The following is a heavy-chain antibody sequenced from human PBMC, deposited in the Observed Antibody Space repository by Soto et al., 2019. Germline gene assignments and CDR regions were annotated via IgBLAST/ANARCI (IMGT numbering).Heavy chain of an antibody. CDR3: TSIRLGFGPTGDAFDI. V-gene: IGHV3-73*01. Sequence: GGSLRLSCAASGFTFSGSAMHWVRQASGKGLEWVGRIRSKANSYATAYAASVKGRFTISRDDSKNTAYLQMNSLKTEDTAVYYCTSIRLGFGPTGDAFDIWGQGTMVTVSS. CDR2: IRSKANSYAT. CDR1: GFTFSGSA. D-gene: IGHD3-16*01. J-gene: IGHJ3*02.